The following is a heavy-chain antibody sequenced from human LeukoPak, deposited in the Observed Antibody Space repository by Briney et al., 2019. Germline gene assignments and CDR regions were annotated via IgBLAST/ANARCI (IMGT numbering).Heavy chain of an antibody. V-gene: IGHV4-59*01. Sequence: PSETLSLTCTVSGGSISSYYWSWLRQPPGKGLEWIGYIYYSGSTNYNPSLKSRVTISVDTSKNQFSLKLSSVTAADTAVYYCARGPLYYYDSSGPPPYYFDYWGQGTLVTVSS. CDR1: GGSISSYY. CDR2: IYYSGST. CDR3: ARGPLYYYDSSGPPPYYFDY. D-gene: IGHD3-22*01. J-gene: IGHJ4*02.